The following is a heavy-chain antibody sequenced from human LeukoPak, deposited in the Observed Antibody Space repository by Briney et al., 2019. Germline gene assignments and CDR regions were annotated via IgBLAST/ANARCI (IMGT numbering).Heavy chain of an antibody. Sequence: PSEALSLTCAVYGGSFSGYYWSWIRQPPGKGLEWIGEINHSGSTNYNPSLKSRVTISVDTSKNQFSLKLSSVTAADTAVYYCARDSSRSDYGDYSDYWGQGTLVTVSS. CDR2: INHSGST. CDR3: ARDSSRSDYGDYSDY. D-gene: IGHD4-17*01. CDR1: GGSFSGYY. V-gene: IGHV4-34*01. J-gene: IGHJ4*02.